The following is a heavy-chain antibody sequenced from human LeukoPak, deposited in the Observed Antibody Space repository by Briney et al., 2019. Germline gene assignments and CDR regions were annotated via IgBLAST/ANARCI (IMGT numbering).Heavy chain of an antibody. D-gene: IGHD3-22*01. J-gene: IGHJ3*02. Sequence: SETLSLTCAVYGGSFSGYYWSWIRQPPGKGLEWIGEINHSGSTNYNPSLKSRVTISVDTSKNQFSLKLSSVTAADTAVYYCARSVAYDSSGYRIWGQGTMVTVSS. CDR3: ARSVAYDSSGYRI. V-gene: IGHV4-34*01. CDR1: GGSFSGYY. CDR2: INHSGST.